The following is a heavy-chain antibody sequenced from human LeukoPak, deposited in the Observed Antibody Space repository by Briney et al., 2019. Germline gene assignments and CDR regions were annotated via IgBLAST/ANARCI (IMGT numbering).Heavy chain of an antibody. Sequence: GGSLRLSCAASGFIFSDYYMSWIRQAPGKGLEWVSYISGASDYRKYTDSVKGRFTISRDNAKNSLYLQMNSLRAEDTAVYYCARAVNSLAYYDFWSGYGNWFDPWGQGTLVTVSS. CDR3: ARAVNSLAYYDFWSGYGNWFDP. CDR1: GFIFSDYY. V-gene: IGHV3-11*06. J-gene: IGHJ5*02. D-gene: IGHD3-3*01. CDR2: ISGASDYR.